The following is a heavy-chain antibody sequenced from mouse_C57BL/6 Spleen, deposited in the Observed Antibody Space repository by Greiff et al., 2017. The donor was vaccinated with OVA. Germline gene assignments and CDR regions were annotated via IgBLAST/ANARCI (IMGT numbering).Heavy chain of an antibody. Sequence: QVQLQQPGAELVMPGASVKLSCKASGYTFTSYWMHWVKQRPGQGLEWIGEIDPSDSYTNYNQKFKGKSTLTVDKSSSTAYMQLSSLTSEDSAVYYCARGDSNYVPYWGQGTLVTVSA. V-gene: IGHV1-69*01. D-gene: IGHD2-5*01. CDR3: ARGDSNYVPY. CDR1: GYTFTSYW. J-gene: IGHJ3*01. CDR2: IDPSDSYT.